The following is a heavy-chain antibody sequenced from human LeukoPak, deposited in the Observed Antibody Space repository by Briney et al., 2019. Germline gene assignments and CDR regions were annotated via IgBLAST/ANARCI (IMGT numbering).Heavy chain of an antibody. J-gene: IGHJ4*02. V-gene: IGHV3-23*01. Sequence: GGSLRLSCAGSGFTFSSYAMTWVRQAPGKGLEWVSTISGTYSTWYADSVKGRFTISRDNSKDTLFLQMNSLRAEDTAVYYCAKASWVSSTDAVRWGQGTLVTVSS. CDR2: ISGTYST. D-gene: IGHD3-16*01. CDR3: AKASWVSSTDAVR. CDR1: GFTFSSYA.